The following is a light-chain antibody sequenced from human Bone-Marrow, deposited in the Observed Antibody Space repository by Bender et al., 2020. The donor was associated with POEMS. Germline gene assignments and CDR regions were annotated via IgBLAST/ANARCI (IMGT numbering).Light chain of an antibody. CDR2: EDN. Sequence: SYGLTQPPSVSVSPGHTANITCSGDQLGDQYASWYQLKPGQSPVLVIYEDNKRPSGVPERFSGSKSGTSASLAISGLRSDDEADYFCAAWDDGLSALLFGGGTKLTVL. V-gene: IGLV3-1*01. CDR1: QLGDQY. J-gene: IGLJ2*01. CDR3: AAWDDGLSALL.